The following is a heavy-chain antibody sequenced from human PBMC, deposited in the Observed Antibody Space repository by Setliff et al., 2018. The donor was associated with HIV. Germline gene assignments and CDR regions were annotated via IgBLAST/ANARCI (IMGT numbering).Heavy chain of an antibody. CDR2: ISGLGGGTI. J-gene: IGHJ6*03. CDR3: ARAGVVEGYYYYYYVDV. Sequence: PGGSLRLSCAASGFTFSSYGMHWVRQAPGKGLEWVSYISGLGGGTIYYADSVRGRFTISRDDAEKSVYLQMNSLRAEDTAVYYCARAGVVEGYYYYYYVDVWGKGTTVTVSS. CDR1: GFTFSSYG. V-gene: IGHV3-48*01. D-gene: IGHD2-15*01.